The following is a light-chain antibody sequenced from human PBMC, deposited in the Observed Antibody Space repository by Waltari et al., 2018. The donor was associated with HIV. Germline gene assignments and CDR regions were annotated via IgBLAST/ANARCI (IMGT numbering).Light chain of an antibody. J-gene: IGKJ2*01. CDR1: QDNKKN. Sequence: DLQLTQSPSSVSLSVGDRVTITCQATQDNKKNLNWYQQKPGKAPRLMVYDGVRLEEGVTARFSGSGSGTDYSLTIDDLQPEDIGIYYCVQYDNLPYSFGRGTKVEVK. CDR3: VQYDNLPYS. CDR2: DGV. V-gene: IGKV1-33*01.